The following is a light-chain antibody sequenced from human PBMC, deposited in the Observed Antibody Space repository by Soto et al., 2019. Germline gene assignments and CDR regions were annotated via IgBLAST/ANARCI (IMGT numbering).Light chain of an antibody. Sequence: TQSPSTLSASVGDRVTITCRASQSVSSYLAWYQQKPGQAPKLLIYDTSNMATGIPARFSGSGSGTDFTLTISSLEPEDFAVYYCQQRSNWPITFGQGTRLEIK. CDR3: QQRSNWPIT. CDR1: QSVSSY. J-gene: IGKJ5*01. CDR2: DTS. V-gene: IGKV3-11*01.